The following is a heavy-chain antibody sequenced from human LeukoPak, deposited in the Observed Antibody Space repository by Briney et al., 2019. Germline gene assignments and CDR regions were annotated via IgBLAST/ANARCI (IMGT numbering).Heavy chain of an antibody. CDR1: GFTFSSYA. D-gene: IGHD2-15*01. Sequence: GGSLSLSCAASGFTFSSYAVSWVRQAPGKGLEWVSTISPTGTSTYYADSVKGRFTISRDNSKDTLYLQMNSLRAGDTAVYYCAKQISGQRWGQGTLVTVSS. CDR2: ISPTGTST. J-gene: IGHJ4*02. V-gene: IGHV3-23*01. CDR3: AKQISGQR.